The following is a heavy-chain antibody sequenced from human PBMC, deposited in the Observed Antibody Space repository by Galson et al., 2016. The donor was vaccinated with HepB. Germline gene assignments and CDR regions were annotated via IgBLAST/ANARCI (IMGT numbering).Heavy chain of an antibody. V-gene: IGHV3-73*01. D-gene: IGHD3-10*01. CDR2: IRNKANNYAT. CDR3: TGYYGSGSQS. CDR1: GFTFSESA. J-gene: IGHJ5*02. Sequence: SLRLSCAASGFTFSESAIHWVRQSSGKGLEWVGRIRNKANNYATAYAAAVKGRFTISRDDSKNTAYLQMDSLETEDTAVYFCTGYYGSGSQSWGRGTLVAVSS.